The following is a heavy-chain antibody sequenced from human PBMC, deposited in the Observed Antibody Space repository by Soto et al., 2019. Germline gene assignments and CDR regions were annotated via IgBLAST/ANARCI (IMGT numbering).Heavy chain of an antibody. J-gene: IGHJ6*02. CDR2: INPSGGST. V-gene: IGHV1-46*01. CDR3: TREGSAPDYYYGMDA. D-gene: IGHD3-10*01. CDR1: GYTFTSYY. Sequence: GASVKVSCKASGYTFTSYYMHWVRQAPGQGLEWMGIINPSGGSTSYAQKFQGRVTMTRDTSTSTVYMELSSLRSEDTAVYYCTREGSAPDYYYGMDAWGQGTTVTVSS.